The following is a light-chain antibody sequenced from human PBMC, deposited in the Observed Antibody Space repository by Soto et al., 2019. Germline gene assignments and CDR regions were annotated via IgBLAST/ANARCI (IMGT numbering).Light chain of an antibody. J-gene: IGKJ1*01. CDR2: AAS. CDR1: QGISNY. CDR3: QKNLRALLT. Sequence: DIQMTQSPSSLSASVGDRVTITCRASQGISNYLAWYQQKPGKVPKLLIYAASTLQSGVPSRFSGSGSGTDIALTISIQQPEDVATYYCQKNLRALLTFGQGTKVEIK. V-gene: IGKV1-27*01.